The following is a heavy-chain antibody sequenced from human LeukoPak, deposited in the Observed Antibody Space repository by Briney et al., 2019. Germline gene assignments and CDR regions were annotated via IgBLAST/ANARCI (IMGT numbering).Heavy chain of an antibody. J-gene: IGHJ1*01. CDR2: ISYDGSNK. CDR1: GFTFSSYA. V-gene: IGHV3-30-3*01. D-gene: IGHD6-19*01. Sequence: PGRSLRLSCAASGFTFSSYAMHWVRQAPGKGLEWVAVISYDGSNKYYADSVKGRFTISRDNSKNTLYLQMNSLRAEDTAVYYCARDPHIAVAGIEYFQHWGQGTLVTVSS. CDR3: ARDPHIAVAGIEYFQH.